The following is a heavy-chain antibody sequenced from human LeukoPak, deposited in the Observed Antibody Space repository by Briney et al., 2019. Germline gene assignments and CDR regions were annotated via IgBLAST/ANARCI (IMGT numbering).Heavy chain of an antibody. J-gene: IGHJ5*02. CDR3: ARDQKPGIAAAGTWWFDP. D-gene: IGHD6-13*01. CDR2: INPSGGST. CDR1: GYTFTSYY. V-gene: IGHV1-46*01. Sequence: ASVKVSCKASGYTFTSYYMHWVRQAPGQGLEWMGIINPSGGSTSYAQKFQGRVTMTRDTSTSTVYMELSSLRSEDTAVYYCARDQKPGIAAAGTWWFDPWGQGTLDTVSS.